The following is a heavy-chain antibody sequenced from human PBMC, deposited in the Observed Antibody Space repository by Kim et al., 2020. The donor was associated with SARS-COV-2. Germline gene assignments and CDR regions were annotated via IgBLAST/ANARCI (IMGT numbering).Heavy chain of an antibody. CDR1: GGSISSSGYY. Sequence: SETLSLTCTVSGGSISSSGYYWGWIRQPPGKELEWIGNMYYSGTTCYNPPLKSRVTISVDTSNNQFFLMLRAVTAADTAVYYCARLQYSSSPFDPWGQGTLVTVSS. V-gene: IGHV4-39*01. D-gene: IGHD5-18*01. J-gene: IGHJ5*02. CDR2: MYYSGTT. CDR3: ARLQYSSSPFDP.